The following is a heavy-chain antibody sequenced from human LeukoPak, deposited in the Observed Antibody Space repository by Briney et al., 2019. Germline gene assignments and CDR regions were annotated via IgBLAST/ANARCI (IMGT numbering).Heavy chain of an antibody. CDR3: ARVPNYYDSSGPPFDY. V-gene: IGHV1-69*01. CDR1: GGTFSSYA. J-gene: IGHJ4*02. CDR2: IIPIFGTA. Sequence: SVKVSCKASGGTFSSYAISWVRQAPGPGLEWMGGIIPIFGTANYAQEFQGRVTITADESTSTAYMELSSLRSEDTAVYYCARVPNYYDSSGPPFDYWGQGTLVTVSS. D-gene: IGHD3-22*01.